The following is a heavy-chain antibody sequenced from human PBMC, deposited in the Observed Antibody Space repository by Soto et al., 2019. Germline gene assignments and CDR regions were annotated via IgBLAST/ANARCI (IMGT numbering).Heavy chain of an antibody. J-gene: IGHJ4*02. CDR3: ARVGYCISTSCYRFDY. CDR1: GYTFTSYY. D-gene: IGHD2-2*02. Sequence: ASVKVSCKASGYTFTSYYMHWVRQAPGQGLEWMGIINPSGGSTSYAQKFQGRVTMTRDTSTSTVYMELSSLRSEDTAVYYCARVGYCISTSCYRFDYWGQGTLVTVSS. V-gene: IGHV1-46*01. CDR2: INPSGGST.